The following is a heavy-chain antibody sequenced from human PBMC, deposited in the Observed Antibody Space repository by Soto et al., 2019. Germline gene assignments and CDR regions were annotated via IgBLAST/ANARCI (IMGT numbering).Heavy chain of an antibody. D-gene: IGHD3-16*01. J-gene: IGHJ4*02. V-gene: IGHV4-59*12. Sequence: PSETLSLTCAVSGGSISSYYWSWIRQPPGKGLEWIGYIYHSGSTYYNPSLKSRVTISVDRSKNQFSLKLSSVTAADTAVYYCARGPPFHWGQGTLVTVSS. CDR3: ARGPPFH. CDR1: GGSISSYY. CDR2: IYHSGST.